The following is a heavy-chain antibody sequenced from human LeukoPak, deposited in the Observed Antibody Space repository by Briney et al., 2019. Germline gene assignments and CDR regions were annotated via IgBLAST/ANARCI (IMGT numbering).Heavy chain of an antibody. CDR3: ARLVREQWLLSQGGLDY. J-gene: IGHJ4*02. V-gene: IGHV3-66*01. Sequence: PGGSLRLSCAASGFTVSSNYMSWVRQAPGKGLEWVSVIYSGGSTYYADSVKGRFTISRDNSKNTLYLQMNSLRAEDTAVYYCARLVREQWLLSQGGLDYWGQGTLVTVSS. D-gene: IGHD6-19*01. CDR2: IYSGGST. CDR1: GFTVSSNY.